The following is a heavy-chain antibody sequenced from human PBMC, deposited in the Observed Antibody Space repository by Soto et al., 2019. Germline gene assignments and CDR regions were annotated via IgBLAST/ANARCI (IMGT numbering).Heavy chain of an antibody. Sequence: GGSLRLSCTTFGFTFGDYAMSWFRQAPGKGLDWVGFIRGKAYGGTTEYAASVKGRFTISRDDSKRIAFLQMNSLKTVDTAVYYCSRVVAAAEYYHYYGVDVWGQGTTVTVSS. CDR1: GFTFGDYA. V-gene: IGHV3-49*03. D-gene: IGHD6-13*01. CDR3: SRVVAAAEYYHYYGVDV. CDR2: IRGKAYGGTT. J-gene: IGHJ6*02.